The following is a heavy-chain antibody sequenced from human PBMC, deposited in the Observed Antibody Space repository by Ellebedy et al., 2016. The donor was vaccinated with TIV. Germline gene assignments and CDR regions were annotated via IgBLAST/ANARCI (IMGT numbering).Heavy chain of an antibody. V-gene: IGHV4-39*07. CDR1: GGSISSSSYY. CDR3: ARGEASYYYDSSGYSINWFDP. Sequence: SETLSLTXTVSGGSISSSSYYWGWIRQPPGKGLEWIGSIYYSGSTNYNPSLKSRVTISVDTSKNQFSLKLSSVTAADTAVYYCARGEASYYYDSSGYSINWFDPWGQGTLVTVSS. D-gene: IGHD3-22*01. CDR2: IYYSGST. J-gene: IGHJ5*02.